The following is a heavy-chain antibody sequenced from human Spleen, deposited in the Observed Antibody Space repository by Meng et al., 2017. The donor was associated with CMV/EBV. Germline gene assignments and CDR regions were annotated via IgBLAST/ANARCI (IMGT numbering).Heavy chain of an antibody. D-gene: IGHD3-16*01. CDR1: GFSFRSYW. Sequence: GESLKISCAASGFSFRSYWMHWVRQAPGKGLVWVSRISGDESSAGYADSVEGRFTISRGNAKNTLYLQMNSLRAEDTGVYYCASAGSVRRLGHFHDWGQGTLVTVSS. CDR3: ASAGSVRRLGHFHD. J-gene: IGHJ1*01. CDR2: ISGDESSA. V-gene: IGHV3-74*01.